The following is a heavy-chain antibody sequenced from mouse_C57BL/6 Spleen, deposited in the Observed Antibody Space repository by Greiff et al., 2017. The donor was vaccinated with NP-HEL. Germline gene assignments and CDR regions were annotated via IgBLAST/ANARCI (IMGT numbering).Heavy chain of an antibody. V-gene: IGHV1-69*01. J-gene: IGHJ4*01. CDR3: ARGDDGYSSYAMDY. CDR2: IDPSDSYT. CDR1: GYTFTSYW. Sequence: QVQLQQSGAELVMPGASVKLSCKASGYTFTSYWMHWVKQRPGQGLEWIGEIDPSDSYTNYNQKFKGKSTLTVDKSSSTAYMQLSSLTSEDSAVYYCARGDDGYSSYAMDYWGQGTSVTVSS. D-gene: IGHD2-3*01.